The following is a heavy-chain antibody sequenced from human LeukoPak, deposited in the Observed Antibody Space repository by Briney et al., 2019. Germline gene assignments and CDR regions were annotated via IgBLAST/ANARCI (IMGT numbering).Heavy chain of an antibody. CDR1: GGSISSGDYY. J-gene: IGHJ4*02. D-gene: IGHD2-2*01. Sequence: SETLSLTCTVSGGSISSGDYYWSWIRQPPGNGLEWIGYIYYSGSTYYNPSLKSRVTISVDTSKNQFSLKLSSVTAADTAVYYCARAPAAMPDYWGQGTLVTVSS. CDR2: IYYSGST. CDR3: ARAPAAMPDY. V-gene: IGHV4-30-4*01.